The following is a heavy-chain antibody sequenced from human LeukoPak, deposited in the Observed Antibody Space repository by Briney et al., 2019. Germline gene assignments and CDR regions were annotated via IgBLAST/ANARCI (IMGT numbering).Heavy chain of an antibody. CDR2: IIPIFGTA. V-gene: IGHV1-69*13. CDR3: ARGGSYTSAHNWFDP. J-gene: IGHJ5*02. CDR1: GGTFSSYA. D-gene: IGHD1-26*01. Sequence: GASVKVSCKASGGTFSSYAISWVRQAPGQGLEWMGGIIPIFGTANYAQKFQGRVTITADESTSTAYMELSSLRSEDTAVYYCARGGSYTSAHNWFDPWGQGTLVTVSS.